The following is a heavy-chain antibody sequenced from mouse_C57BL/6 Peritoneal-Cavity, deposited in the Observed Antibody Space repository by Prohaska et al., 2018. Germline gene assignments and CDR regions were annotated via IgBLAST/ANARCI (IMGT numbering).Heavy chain of an antibody. V-gene: IGHV1-76*01. CDR3: ARSLEVTFYFDY. Sequence: QVQLKQSGAELVRPGASVKLSCKASGYTFTDYYINWVKQRPGQGLEWIARIYPGSGNTYYNEKFKGKATLTAEKSSSTAYMQLSSLTSEDSAVYFCARSLEVTFYFDYRGQGTTLTGSS. D-gene: IGHD2-2*01. CDR1: GYTFTDYY. CDR2: IYPGSGNT. J-gene: IGHJ2*01.